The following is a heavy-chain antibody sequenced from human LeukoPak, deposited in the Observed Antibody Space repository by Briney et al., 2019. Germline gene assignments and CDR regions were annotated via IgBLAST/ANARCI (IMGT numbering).Heavy chain of an antibody. CDR3: ARTLRTGWFDP. Sequence: PSETLSLTCAVYGGSFSGYYWSWIRQPPGKGLEWIGEINHSGGTNYNPSLKSRVTISVDTSKNQFSLKLSSVTAADTAVYYCARTLRTGWFDPWGQGTLVTVSS. D-gene: IGHD2/OR15-2a*01. CDR1: GGSFSGYY. J-gene: IGHJ5*02. CDR2: INHSGGT. V-gene: IGHV4-34*01.